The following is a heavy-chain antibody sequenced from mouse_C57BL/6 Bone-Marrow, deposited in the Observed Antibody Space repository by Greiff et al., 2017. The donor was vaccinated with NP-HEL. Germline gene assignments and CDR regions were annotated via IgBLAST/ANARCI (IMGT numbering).Heavy chain of an antibody. V-gene: IGHV14-3*01. CDR1: GFNIKNTY. CDR2: IDPANGNT. CDR3: ARSRDPYYYGSSYWYFDV. J-gene: IGHJ1*03. D-gene: IGHD1-1*01. Sequence: EVQLQQSVAELVRPGASVKLSCTASGFNIKNTYMHWVKQRPEQGLEWIGRIDPANGNTKYAPKFQGKATITADTSSNTAYLQLSSLTSEDTAIYYCARSRDPYYYGSSYWYFDVWGTGTTVTVSS.